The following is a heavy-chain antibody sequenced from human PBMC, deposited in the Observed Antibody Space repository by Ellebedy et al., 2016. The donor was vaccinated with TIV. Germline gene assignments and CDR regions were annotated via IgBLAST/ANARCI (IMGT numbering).Heavy chain of an antibody. V-gene: IGHV3-7*01. CDR3: ASAGGSGWYYNNYYFDY. J-gene: IGHJ4*02. Sequence: GGSLRLXXATSGCPFSTRWLSWVRQAPGKGLEWVANINQDGGDRNYVDSVRGRFTISRDNAKNSLYLQMNSLRAEDTAIYYCASAGGSGWYYNNYYFDYWGQGTLVTVSS. D-gene: IGHD6-19*01. CDR2: INQDGGDR. CDR1: GCPFSTRW.